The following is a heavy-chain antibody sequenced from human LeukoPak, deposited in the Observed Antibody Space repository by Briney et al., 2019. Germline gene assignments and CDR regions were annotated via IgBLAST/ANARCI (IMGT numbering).Heavy chain of an antibody. CDR3: ARRAGFGEALDFDY. J-gene: IGHJ4*02. D-gene: IGHD3-10*01. V-gene: IGHV4-34*01. CDR1: GGSFSGYY. CDR2: ITHSGIT. Sequence: SETLSLTCVVYGGSFSGYYWSCIPQPPGKGLEWIGQITHSGITNYNPSLKSRVTISLDTSKNQFSLNLSSVTAADTAVYYCARRAGFGEALDFDYWGQGTLVTVSS.